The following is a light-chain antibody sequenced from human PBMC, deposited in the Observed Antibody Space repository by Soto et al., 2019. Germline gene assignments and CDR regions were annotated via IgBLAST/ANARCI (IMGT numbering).Light chain of an antibody. CDR2: GAS. CDR1: QSVSSN. CDR3: QQYNNWPYT. J-gene: IGKJ2*01. V-gene: IGKV3-15*01. Sequence: EIVMTQSPATLAVSPGDRAALSCRASQSVSSNFAWYQQKPGQAPRLLIYGASSRATGTPARFSGSGSGTEFTLTISSLQSEDFAVYYCQQYNNWPYTFGLGNKLEMK.